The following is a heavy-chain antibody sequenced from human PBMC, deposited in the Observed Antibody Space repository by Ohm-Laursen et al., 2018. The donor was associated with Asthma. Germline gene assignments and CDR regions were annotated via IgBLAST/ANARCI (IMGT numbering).Heavy chain of an antibody. CDR3: AKERSSSWPF. D-gene: IGHD6-13*01. Sequence: SLRLSCAASGFTFSTFAMSWVRQAPGKGLEWVSQINDNSDLTYYADSVKGRFTISRDNPRNTLFLQMNSLRAEDTAVYYCAKERSSSWPFWGQGTLVTVSS. CDR1: GFTFSTFA. CDR2: INDNSDLT. V-gene: IGHV3-23*01. J-gene: IGHJ4*02.